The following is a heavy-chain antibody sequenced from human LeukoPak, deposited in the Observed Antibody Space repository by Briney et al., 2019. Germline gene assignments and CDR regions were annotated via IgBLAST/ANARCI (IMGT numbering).Heavy chain of an antibody. CDR3: ARPHRRRGYSYGQPGNDAFDI. D-gene: IGHD5-18*01. J-gene: IGHJ3*02. V-gene: IGHV4-34*01. CDR2: INHSGST. CDR1: GGSISSYY. Sequence: SETLSLTCTVSGGSISSYYWSWIRQPPGKGLEWIGEINHSGSTNYNPSLKSRVTISVDTSKNQFSLKLSSVTAADTAVYYCARPHRRRGYSYGQPGNDAFDIWGQGTMVTVSS.